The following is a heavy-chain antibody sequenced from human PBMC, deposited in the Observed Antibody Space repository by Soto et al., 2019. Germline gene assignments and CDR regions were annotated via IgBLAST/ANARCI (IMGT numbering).Heavy chain of an antibody. CDR3: ARTDNVGYYQY. D-gene: IGHD2-15*01. CDR1: GDSISSGYH. CDR2: IYNSGTT. V-gene: IGHV4-38-2*01. Sequence: SETLSLTCAVSGDSISSGYHWACIRQPPGKGLEWVASIYNSGTTYYNPSLTGRLTISVDMPMNELSLKESSVYDSASAVYYGARTDNVGYYQYFGQGILVTVSS. J-gene: IGHJ4*02.